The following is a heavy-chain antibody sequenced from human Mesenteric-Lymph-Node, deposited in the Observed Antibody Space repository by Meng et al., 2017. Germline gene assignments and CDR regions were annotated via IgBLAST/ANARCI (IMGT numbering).Heavy chain of an antibody. V-gene: IGHV3-23*01. D-gene: IGHD2-2*01. CDR1: GVTFSSYA. Sequence: GGSLRLSCAASGVTFSSYAMSWVRQAPGKGLEWVSAISGSGGSTYYADSVKGRFTISRDNSKNTLYLQMNSLRAEDTAVYYCARARGYCSSTSCRPYYYYGMDVWGQGTTVTVSS. CDR3: ARARGYCSSTSCRPYYYYGMDV. J-gene: IGHJ6*02. CDR2: ISGSGGST.